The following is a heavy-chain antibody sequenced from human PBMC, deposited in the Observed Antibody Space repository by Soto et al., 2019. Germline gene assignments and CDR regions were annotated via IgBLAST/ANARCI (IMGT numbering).Heavy chain of an antibody. D-gene: IGHD2-15*01. J-gene: IGHJ5*02. V-gene: IGHV1-69*13. Sequence: SVKVSCKASGGTFSSYAISWVRQAPGQGLEWMGGIIPIFGTANYAQKFQGRVTITADESTSTAYMELSSLRSEDTAVYYCARDLRVVVAATLTYNWFDPWGQGTLVTVSS. CDR2: IIPIFGTA. CDR1: GGTFSSYA. CDR3: ARDLRVVVAATLTYNWFDP.